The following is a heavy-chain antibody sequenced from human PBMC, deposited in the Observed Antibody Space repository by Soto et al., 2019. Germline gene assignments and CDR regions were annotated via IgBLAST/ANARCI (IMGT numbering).Heavy chain of an antibody. CDR2: INPSGGST. J-gene: IGHJ3*02. CDR3: AREHIGGYAFDI. Sequence: QVQLVQSGAEVKKPGASVKVSCKASGYTFTSCYMHWVRQAPGQGLEWMGIINPSGGSTSYAQKFQGRVTMTRDTSTTTVYMELSSLRSKDTAVYYCAREHIGGYAFDIWGQGTMVTVSS. V-gene: IGHV1-46*03. CDR1: GYTFTSCY. D-gene: IGHD3-22*01.